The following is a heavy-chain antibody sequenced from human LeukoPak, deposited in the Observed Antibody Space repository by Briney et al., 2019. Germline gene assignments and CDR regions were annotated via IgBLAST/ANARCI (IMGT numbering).Heavy chain of an antibody. CDR3: ATDHGSTSCYCGAYDL. CDR1: GLTFTNAW. J-gene: IGHJ3*01. CDR2: VKSKKDGETT. V-gene: IGHV3-15*01. D-gene: IGHD2-2*01. Sequence: PGGSLRLSCAASGLTFTNAWLSWVRQAPGKGLEWVGRVKSKKDGETTDYAAPVKGRFTISRDDAKKTLYLQMDSLKTEDTAVYYCATDHGSTSCYCGAYDLWGQGTMATVSP.